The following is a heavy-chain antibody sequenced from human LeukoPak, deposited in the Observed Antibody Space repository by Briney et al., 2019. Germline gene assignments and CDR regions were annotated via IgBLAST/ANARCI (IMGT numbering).Heavy chain of an antibody. CDR2: IIPILGIA. V-gene: IGHV1-69*04. J-gene: IGHJ6*03. Sequence: SVKVSCKASGGTFSSYAISWVRQSPGQGLEWTGRIIPILGIANYAQKFQGRVTITADKSTSTAYMELSSLRSEDTAVYYCARGLGHYYYYYMDVWGKGTTVTVSS. D-gene: IGHD7-27*01. CDR3: ARGLGHYYYYYMDV. CDR1: GGTFSSYA.